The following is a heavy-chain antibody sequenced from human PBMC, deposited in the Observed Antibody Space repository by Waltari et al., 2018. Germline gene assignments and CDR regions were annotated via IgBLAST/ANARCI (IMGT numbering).Heavy chain of an antibody. CDR2: IYYSGST. Sequence: QLQLQESGPGLVKPSETLSLTCTVSGASISSSSYYWGWIRQPPGQRLECIGSIYYSGSTYYNPSLKSRVTISVDTSKNQFSLKLSSVTAADTAVYYCARDQGRINWNDGSPYRVGMDVWGQGTTVTVSS. CDR1: GASISSSSYY. V-gene: IGHV4-39*07. CDR3: ARDQGRINWNDGSPYRVGMDV. D-gene: IGHD1-1*01. J-gene: IGHJ6*02.